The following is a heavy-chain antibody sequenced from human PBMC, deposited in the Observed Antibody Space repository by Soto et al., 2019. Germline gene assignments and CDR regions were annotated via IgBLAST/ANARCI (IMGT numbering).Heavy chain of an antibody. CDR2: IYWNDDK. D-gene: IGHD2-2*01. J-gene: IGHJ6*02. Sequence: QITLKESGPTLVKPTQTLTLTCTFSGFSLNTSGVGVNWIRQPPGKALEWLALIYWNDDKRYSPSLESRLTITKDTSNNQVVLTMTNMDPVDTATYYCARQTTGSVVVPAPITPYYYYGLDVWGQGTSVTVSS. CDR1: GFSLNTSGVG. CDR3: ARQTTGSVVVPAPITPYYYYGLDV. V-gene: IGHV2-5*01.